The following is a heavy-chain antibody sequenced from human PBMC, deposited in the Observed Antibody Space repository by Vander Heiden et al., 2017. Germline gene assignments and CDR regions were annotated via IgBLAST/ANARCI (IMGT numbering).Heavy chain of an antibody. CDR1: GGSISTYY. CDR3: ARGGGAFDI. Sequence: QVQLQESGPGLVKPSETLSLTCPVSGGSISTYYWSWIRQPPGKGLGWIGYIYYSGSTNYNPSLKSRVTISVETSRNHFSLKLSSVTAADTAVYYCARGGGAFDIWGQGTMVTVFS. V-gene: IGHV4-59*01. CDR2: IYYSGST. J-gene: IGHJ3*02.